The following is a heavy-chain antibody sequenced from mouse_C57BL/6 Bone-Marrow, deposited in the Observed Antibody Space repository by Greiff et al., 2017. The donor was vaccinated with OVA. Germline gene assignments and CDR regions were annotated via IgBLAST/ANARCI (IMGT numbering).Heavy chain of an antibody. J-gene: IGHJ2*01. CDR1: GYTFTDSY. CDR3: ARLLLRENY. V-gene: IGHV1-19*01. D-gene: IGHD1-1*01. CDR2: INPYNGGT. Sequence: EVQLQQSGPVLVKPGASVKMSCKASGYTFTDSYMNWVKQSHGKRLEWIGVINPYNGGTSYNQKFKGKATLTVDKSSSTAYMELNSLTSEDSAVYYCARLLLRENYWGQGTTLTVSS.